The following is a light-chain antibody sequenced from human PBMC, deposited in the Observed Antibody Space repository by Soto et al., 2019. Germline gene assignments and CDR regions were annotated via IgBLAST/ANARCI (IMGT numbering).Light chain of an antibody. V-gene: IGKV1-5*01. Sequence: DIQMTQSPSTLSASVGDRVTITCRASQSISSWLAWYQQKPGKAPKLLIYDASSLESGVPSRFSGSGSGTEFTLTIGSLQPDDFAPYYCQQYNSFPYSFGQGTKLEIK. CDR1: QSISSW. CDR3: QQYNSFPYS. J-gene: IGKJ2*01. CDR2: DAS.